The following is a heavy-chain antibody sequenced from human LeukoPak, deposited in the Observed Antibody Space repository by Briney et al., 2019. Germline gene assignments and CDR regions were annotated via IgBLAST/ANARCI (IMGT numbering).Heavy chain of an antibody. CDR1: GFTFSSYA. CDR2: IIGSVRHI. Sequence: GGSLRLSCAASGFTFSSYAIHWVRQAPGKGLEWVSSIIGSVRHIYYTDSVKGRFTISRDNAKNSTCLQKNSLRDEDTALYYCTREVLYTSGRLDYWGQGTLVTVSS. J-gene: IGHJ4*02. CDR3: TREVLYTSGRLDY. V-gene: IGHV3-21*01. D-gene: IGHD6-19*01.